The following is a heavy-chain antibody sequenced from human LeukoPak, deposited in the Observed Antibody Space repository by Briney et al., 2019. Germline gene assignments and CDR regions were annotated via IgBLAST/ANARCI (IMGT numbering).Heavy chain of an antibody. Sequence: ASVKVSCKASGYTFSSYAMHWARQVPGQRLEWMGWINAGSGNTKYSLKFQGRVTITRDTSASTAYMELSSLRSEDTAVYYCASGQYSSGWYLGNYYYGMDVWGKGTTVTVSS. J-gene: IGHJ6*04. V-gene: IGHV1-3*01. CDR2: INAGSGNT. CDR1: GYTFSSYA. CDR3: ASGQYSSGWYLGNYYYGMDV. D-gene: IGHD6-19*01.